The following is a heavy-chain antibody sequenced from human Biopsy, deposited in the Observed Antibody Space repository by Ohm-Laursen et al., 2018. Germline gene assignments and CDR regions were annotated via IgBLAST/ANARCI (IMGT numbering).Heavy chain of an antibody. CDR3: ARAPPLIRGVVESWFDP. CDR2: IYITGET. CDR1: GGYISHYY. D-gene: IGHD3-10*01. Sequence: SQTLSLTCTVSGGYISHYYWTWIRQPAGQGLEWIGRIYITGETDYNPSLKSRVTMSVDSSKKQFSLKLKSVTAADTAIYYCARAPPLIRGVVESWFDPWGQGTLVIVSS. J-gene: IGHJ5*02. V-gene: IGHV4-4*07.